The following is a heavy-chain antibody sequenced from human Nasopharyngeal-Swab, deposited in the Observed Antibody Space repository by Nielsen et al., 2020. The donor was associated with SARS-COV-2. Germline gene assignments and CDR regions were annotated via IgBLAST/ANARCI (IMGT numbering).Heavy chain of an antibody. V-gene: IGHV3-73*01. CDR3: TRCGGGCYSGRDY. Sequence: GESLMISCAASGFTFSDSAIHWVRQASGKGLEWVGRIRSKGNTYATAYAASVKGRFIIFRDDPTNTAYLQMNSLKTEDTAVYYCTRCGGGCYSGRDYWGQGTLVTVSS. J-gene: IGHJ4*02. CDR1: GFTFSDSA. CDR2: IRSKGNTYAT. D-gene: IGHD2-15*01.